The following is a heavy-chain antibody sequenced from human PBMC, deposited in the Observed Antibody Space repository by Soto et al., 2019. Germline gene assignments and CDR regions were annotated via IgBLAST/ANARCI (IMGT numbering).Heavy chain of an antibody. CDR3: ARRDRLRRGHFDY. Sequence: PSETLSLTCTFSGGSISSSSYYWGWIRQPPGKGLEWIGSIYYSGSTYYNPSLKSRVTISVDTSKNQFSLKLSSVTAADTAVYYCARRDRLRRGHFDYWGQGTLVTAPQ. D-gene: IGHD5-12*01. CDR1: GGSISSSSYY. V-gene: IGHV4-39*01. J-gene: IGHJ4*02. CDR2: IYYSGST.